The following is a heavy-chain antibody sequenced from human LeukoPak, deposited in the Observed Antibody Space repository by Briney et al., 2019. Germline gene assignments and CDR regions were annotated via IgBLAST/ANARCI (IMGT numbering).Heavy chain of an antibody. CDR1: GFTFSSYA. CDR2: ISGSGGST. V-gene: IGHV3-23*01. J-gene: IGHJ4*02. D-gene: IGHD2-15*01. CDR3: AKYPVLRKSVSGTTYYFDY. Sequence: GGSLRLSCAASGFTFSSYAMSWVRQAPGKGLEWVSAISGSGGSTYYADSVKGRFTISRDNSKNTLYLQMNSPRAEDTAVYYCAKYPVLRKSVSGTTYYFDYWGQGTLVTVSP.